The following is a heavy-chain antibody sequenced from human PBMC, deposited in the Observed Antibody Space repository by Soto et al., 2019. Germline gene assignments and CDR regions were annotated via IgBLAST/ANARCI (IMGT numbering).Heavy chain of an antibody. CDR2: VNPCDGRA. CDR3: ARAELIVAGQAFDS. V-gene: IGHV1-46*01. J-gene: IGHJ4*02. Sequence: QVDLVQSGAEVKKPGASVKMSCKSSGYRLSNYYMHWVRQAPGQGLDWMGIVNPCDGRANYARKFQGRVTMTWDTSTTTIYMEVNSLRSDDTAIYYCARAELIVAGQAFDSWGQGTLVTVSS. D-gene: IGHD5-12*01. CDR1: GYRLSNYY.